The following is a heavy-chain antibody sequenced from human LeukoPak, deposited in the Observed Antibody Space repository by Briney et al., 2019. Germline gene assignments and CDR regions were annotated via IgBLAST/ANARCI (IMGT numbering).Heavy chain of an antibody. CDR1: GFTFSSYG. Sequence: GGSLRLSCAASGFTFSSYGMHWVRQAPGKGLEWVAVIWYDGSNKYYADSVKGRFTISRDNSKNTLYLQINSLRAEDTAVYYCARDHTAAFLDYWGQGTLVTVSS. CDR2: IWYDGSNK. V-gene: IGHV3-33*01. J-gene: IGHJ4*02. D-gene: IGHD5-18*01. CDR3: ARDHTAAFLDY.